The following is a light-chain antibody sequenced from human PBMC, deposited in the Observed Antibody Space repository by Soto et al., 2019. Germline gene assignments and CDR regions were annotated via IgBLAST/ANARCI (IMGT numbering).Light chain of an antibody. J-gene: IGLJ2*01. CDR2: EVD. V-gene: IGLV2-14*01. CDR3: SSFTRSRTII. Sequence: QSVLTQPASVSGSPGQSITIPCTGSNDDIGLYNYVSWYQHHPGKAPKLMIYEVDNRPSGVSNRFSASKSGDTASLTISGLHTEDDADYYCSSFTRSRTIIFGGGTKLTVL. CDR1: NDDIGLYNY.